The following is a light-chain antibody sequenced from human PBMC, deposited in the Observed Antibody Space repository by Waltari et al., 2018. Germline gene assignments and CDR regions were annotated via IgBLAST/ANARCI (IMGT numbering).Light chain of an antibody. J-gene: IGKJ4*01. V-gene: IGKV3-15*01. Sequence: VMTQAPATRAVSPGERAPLSCRASQSVINNLAWYQQKPGQSPRLLIYGASTRAPGVPPRFSGSGFGTEFTLTISSLQSEDLGVYFCQQYNDWPPLTFGGGTKVEIK. CDR1: QSVINN. CDR2: GAS. CDR3: QQYNDWPPLT.